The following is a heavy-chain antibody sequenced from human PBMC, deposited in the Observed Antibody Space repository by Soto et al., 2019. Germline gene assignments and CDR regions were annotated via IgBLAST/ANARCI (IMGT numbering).Heavy chain of an antibody. CDR3: AKDYYDSSGYWNRDLFDY. D-gene: IGHD3-22*01. CDR2: ISGSGGST. V-gene: IGHV3-23*01. Sequence: PGGSLRLSCAASGFTFSSYAMSWVRQAPGKGLEWVSAISGSGGSTYYADSVKGRFTISRDNSKNTLYLQMNSLRAEDTAVYYCAKDYYDSSGYWNRDLFDYWGQGTLVTVSS. CDR1: GFTFSSYA. J-gene: IGHJ4*02.